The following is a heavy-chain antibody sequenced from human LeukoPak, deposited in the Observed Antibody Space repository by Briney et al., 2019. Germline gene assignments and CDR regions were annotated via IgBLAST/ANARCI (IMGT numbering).Heavy chain of an antibody. CDR1: GFTFTSSA. J-gene: IGHJ4*02. Sequence: GASVKVSCKASGFTFTSSAMQWVRQARGQRLEWIGWIVVGSGNTNYAQKFQERVTITMDMSTSTAYMELSSLRSEDTAVYYCAAGYSSSWYGGGDYWGQGTLVTVSS. CDR2: IVVGSGNT. V-gene: IGHV1-58*02. D-gene: IGHD6-13*01. CDR3: AAGYSSSWYGGGDY.